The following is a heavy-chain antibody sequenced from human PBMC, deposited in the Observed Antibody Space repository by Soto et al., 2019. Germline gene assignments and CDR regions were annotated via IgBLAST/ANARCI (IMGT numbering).Heavy chain of an antibody. CDR2: IYRDGAT. D-gene: IGHD6-6*01. CDR1: GGSIISSPDW. V-gene: IGHV4-39*01. Sequence: SATLSLTCTVSGGSIISSPDWWGWVRQPPGKGPEWIASIYRDGATYYNPSLNSRVTVFVDSSKNQLSLKLTSVTAADTAIYYCARLAGSSFFTYWGQGTRVTVSS. J-gene: IGHJ4*02. CDR3: ARLAGSSFFTY.